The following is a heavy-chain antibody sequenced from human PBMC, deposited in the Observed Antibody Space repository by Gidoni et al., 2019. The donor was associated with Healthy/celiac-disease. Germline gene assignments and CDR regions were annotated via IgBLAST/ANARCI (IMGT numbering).Heavy chain of an antibody. CDR1: GFTFRSYR. V-gene: IGHV3-48*02. D-gene: IGHD3-3*01. CDR2: ISSSSSTI. J-gene: IGHJ3*02. CDR3: AREPTIFGVVGAFDI. Sequence: AASGFTFRSYRMNWVRQAPGKGLEWVSYISSSSSTIYYADSVKGRFTISRDNAKNSLYLQMNSLRDEDTAVYYCAREPTIFGVVGAFDIWGQGTMVTVSS.